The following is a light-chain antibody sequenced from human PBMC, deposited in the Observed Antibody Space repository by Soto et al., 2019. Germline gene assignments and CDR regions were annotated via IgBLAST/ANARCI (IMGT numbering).Light chain of an antibody. CDR2: SNI. Sequence: QSVLTQPPSVSGAPGQRVTISCTGSSSNIGAGFDVHWYQQLPGAAPKLLISSNINRPSGVPGRFSASKSDTSASLSINGLQAEDAAVYSCQAYSSILSAAVDFGGVTKLTV. J-gene: IGLJ2*01. V-gene: IGLV1-40*01. CDR3: QAYSSILSAAVD. CDR1: SSNIGAGFD.